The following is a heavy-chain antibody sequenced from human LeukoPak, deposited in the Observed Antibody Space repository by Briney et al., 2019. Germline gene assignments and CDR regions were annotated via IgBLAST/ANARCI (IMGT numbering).Heavy chain of an antibody. V-gene: IGHV4-59*01. J-gene: IGHJ4*02. CDR3: VSGGLAYYFDY. CDR2: IYYSGST. CDR1: GGSISSYY. D-gene: IGHD2-8*02. Sequence: PLQTLSLTCTVSGGSISSYYWSWIRPPPGKGLEWIGYIYYSGSTNYNPSLKSRVTISVDTSKNQFSLKLSSVTAADTAVYYCVSGGLAYYFDYWGQGTLVTVSS.